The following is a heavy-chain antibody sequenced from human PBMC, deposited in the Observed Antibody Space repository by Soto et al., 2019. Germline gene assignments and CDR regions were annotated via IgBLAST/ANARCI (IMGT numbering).Heavy chain of an antibody. Sequence: GGSLRLSCEANGFTVSSNYMSWVRQAPGKGLEWVSVIYRGGSTYYADSVKGRFTISRHNSKNTLYLQMNSLRAEDTAVYYCARAHKLGATAFDIWGQGTMVTVSS. CDR3: ARAHKLGATAFDI. CDR2: IYRGGST. D-gene: IGHD1-26*01. CDR1: GFTVSSNY. J-gene: IGHJ3*02. V-gene: IGHV3-53*04.